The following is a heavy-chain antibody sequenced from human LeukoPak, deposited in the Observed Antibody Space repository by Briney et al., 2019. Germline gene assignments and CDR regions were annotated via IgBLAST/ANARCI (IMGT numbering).Heavy chain of an antibody. D-gene: IGHD5-24*01. V-gene: IGHV1-69*05. CDR2: IIPIFGTA. Sequence: SVKVSCKASVGTFSSYAISWVRQAPGQGLEWMGRIIPIFGTANYAQKFQGRVTITTDESTSTAYMELSSLRSEDTAVYYCASTLEMATITNAFDIWGQGTMVTVSS. CDR3: ASTLEMATITNAFDI. J-gene: IGHJ3*02. CDR1: VGTFSSYA.